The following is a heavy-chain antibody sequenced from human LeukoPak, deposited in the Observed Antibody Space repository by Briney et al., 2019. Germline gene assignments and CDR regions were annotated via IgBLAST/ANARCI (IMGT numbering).Heavy chain of an antibody. Sequence: ASVKVSCKASGYTFTGYYMHWVRQAPGQGLEWMGWINPNSGGTNYAQKFQGRVTMTRDTSISTAHMELSRLRSDDTAVYYCARNPVRGVIIGGYWGQGALVTVSS. V-gene: IGHV1-2*02. D-gene: IGHD3-10*01. CDR2: INPNSGGT. J-gene: IGHJ4*02. CDR1: GYTFTGYY. CDR3: ARNPVRGVIIGGY.